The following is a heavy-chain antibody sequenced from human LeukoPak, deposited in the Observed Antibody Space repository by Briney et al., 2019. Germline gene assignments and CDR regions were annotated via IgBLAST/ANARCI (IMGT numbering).Heavy chain of an antibody. D-gene: IGHD1-26*01. CDR3: ARGQMKWELLPYYFDY. Sequence: SQTLSLTCAISGDSVSSNNGAWNWIRQSPSRGLEWLGRTYYRSKWYNDYAVSVKSRITINPDTSKNQFSLQLNSVTPEDTAVYYCARGQMKWELLPYYFDYWGQGTLVTVSS. CDR2: TYYRSKWYN. CDR1: GDSVSSNNGA. V-gene: IGHV6-1*01. J-gene: IGHJ4*02.